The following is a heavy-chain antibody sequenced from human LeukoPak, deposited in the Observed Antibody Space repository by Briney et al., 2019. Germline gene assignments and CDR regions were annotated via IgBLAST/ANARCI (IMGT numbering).Heavy chain of an antibody. CDR3: ARDFTIFGVVLGAFDI. Sequence: SVKVSCKASGGTFSSYAISWVRQAPGQGLEWMGRIIPILGIANYAQKFQGRVTITADKSTSTAYMELSSLRSEDTAVYYCARDFTIFGVVLGAFDIWGQGTTVTVSS. J-gene: IGHJ3*02. CDR2: IIPILGIA. D-gene: IGHD3-3*01. V-gene: IGHV1-69*04. CDR1: GGTFSSYA.